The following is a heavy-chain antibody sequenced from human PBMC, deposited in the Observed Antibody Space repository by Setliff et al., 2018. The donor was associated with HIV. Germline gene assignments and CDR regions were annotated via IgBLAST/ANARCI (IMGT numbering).Heavy chain of an antibody. D-gene: IGHD2-21*02. V-gene: IGHV4-61*09. CDR2: IYTSGST. J-gene: IGHJ6*03. Sequence: SETLSLTCTVSGGSISSGSYYWSWIRQPAGKGLEWIGHIYTSGSTNYNPSLKSRVTISVDTSKNQFSLKLSSVTAADTAVYYCAKLENGDEGGYVDVWGKGTTVTVS. CDR3: AKLENGDEGGYVDV. CDR1: GGSISSGSYY.